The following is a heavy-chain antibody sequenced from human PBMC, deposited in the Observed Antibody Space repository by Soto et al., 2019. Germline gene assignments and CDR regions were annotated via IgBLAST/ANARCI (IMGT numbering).Heavy chain of an antibody. J-gene: IGHJ4*02. CDR1: EFSVSDTY. V-gene: IGHV3-53*04. CDR2: IISGGST. CDR3: KSRDY. Sequence: EVQLVESGGGLVLPGGSLRLACAASEFSVSDTYMNWVRQAPGKGLEWVAGIISGGSTNYADSVKGRFTISRLKSENTLYLQMSSLRTEYTAVYFCKSRDYWGRGTLVTVSS.